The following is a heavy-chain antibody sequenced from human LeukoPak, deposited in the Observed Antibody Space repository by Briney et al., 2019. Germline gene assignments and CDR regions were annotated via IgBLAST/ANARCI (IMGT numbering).Heavy chain of an antibody. Sequence: ASVKASCKTSGYTFNIYYVQWVRQAPGQGLEWMGIINPSGGSTSYAQKFQGRVTMTRDTSTSTVYMELSSLRSEDTAVYYCARVLGTSYFGYWGQGTLVTVSS. CDR2: INPSGGST. J-gene: IGHJ4*02. CDR3: ARVLGTSYFGY. D-gene: IGHD7-27*01. V-gene: IGHV1-46*02. CDR1: GYTFNIYY.